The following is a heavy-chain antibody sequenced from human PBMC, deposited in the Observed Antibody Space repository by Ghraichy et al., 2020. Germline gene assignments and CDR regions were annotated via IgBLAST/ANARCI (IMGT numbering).Heavy chain of an antibody. J-gene: IGHJ4*02. CDR2: INHSGST. Sequence: SETLSLTCAVYGGSFSGYYWSWIRQPPGKGLEWIGEINHSGSTNYNPSLKSRVTISVDTSKNQFSLKLSSVTAADTAVYYCARGGVKGYSNYDFDYWGQGTLVTVSS. D-gene: IGHD4-11*01. CDR1: GGSFSGYY. CDR3: ARGGVKGYSNYDFDY. V-gene: IGHV4-34*01.